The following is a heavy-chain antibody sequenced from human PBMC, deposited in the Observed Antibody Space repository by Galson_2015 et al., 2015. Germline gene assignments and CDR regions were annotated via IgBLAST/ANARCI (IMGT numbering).Heavy chain of an antibody. Sequence: QSGAEVKKPGESLQISCKGSGSSFNSYWISWVRQMPGKGLEWMGIFNPGYSDATYSPSFQGQVTISVDRSISTAYLQWSSLKASDTAMYYCARLYRNFDYWGQGTLVTVSS. CDR2: FNPGYSDA. V-gene: IGHV5-51*01. D-gene: IGHD1-26*01. CDR3: ARLYRNFDY. J-gene: IGHJ4*02. CDR1: GSSFNSYW.